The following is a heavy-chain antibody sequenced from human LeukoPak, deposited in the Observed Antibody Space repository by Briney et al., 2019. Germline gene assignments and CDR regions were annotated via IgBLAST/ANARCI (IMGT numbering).Heavy chain of an antibody. CDR1: GFSLSTSGVG. V-gene: IGHV2-5*01. CDR3: AHSRYCSSTSCYKAPFDY. Sequence: SGPTLVKPTQTLTLTCTFSGFSLSTSGVGVGWIRQPPGKALEWLALIYWNDGKRYSPSLKSRLTITKDTSKNQVVLTMTNMDPVDTATYYCAHSRYCSSTSCYKAPFDYWGQGTLVTVSS. J-gene: IGHJ4*02. D-gene: IGHD2-2*02. CDR2: IYWNDGK.